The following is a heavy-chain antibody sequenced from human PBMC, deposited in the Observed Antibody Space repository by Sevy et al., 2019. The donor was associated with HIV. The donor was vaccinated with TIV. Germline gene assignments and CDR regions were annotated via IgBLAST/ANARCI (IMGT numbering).Heavy chain of an antibody. V-gene: IGHV3-30*18. J-gene: IGHJ4*02. Sequence: GGSLRLSCAASGFTFSSYGMHWVRQAPGKGLEWVAVISYDGTDKYYADSVKGRFTISRDNSKNTLFLQMNSLRAEDTAVYYCTKNTAAAGTGGFDYWGQGTLVTVSS. CDR3: TKNTAAAGTGGFDY. CDR2: ISYDGTDK. D-gene: IGHD6-13*01. CDR1: GFTFSSYG.